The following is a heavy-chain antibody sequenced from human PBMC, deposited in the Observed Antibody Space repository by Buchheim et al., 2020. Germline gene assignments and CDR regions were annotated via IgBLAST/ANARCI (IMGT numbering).Heavy chain of an antibody. J-gene: IGHJ6*02. CDR1: GFTFSSYE. V-gene: IGHV3-48*03. CDR3: ARDNSYYDFWSGPPNYYYYGMDV. D-gene: IGHD3-3*01. Sequence: EVQLVESGGGLVQPGGSLRLSCAASGFTFSSYEMNRVRQAPGKGLEWVSYISSSGSTIYYADSVKGRFTISRDNAKNSLYLQMNSLRAEDTAVYYCARDNSYYDFWSGPPNYYYYGMDVWGQGT. CDR2: ISSSGSTI.